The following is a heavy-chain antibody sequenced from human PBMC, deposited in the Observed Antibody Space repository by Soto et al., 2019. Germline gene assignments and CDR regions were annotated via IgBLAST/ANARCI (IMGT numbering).Heavy chain of an antibody. D-gene: IGHD2-2*01. CDR3: ARGRYCSSTSCGGMDA. Sequence: XGSLRLSCAASGFTFSTYDMHWVRQTTGKGLEWVSGIGTGGDPYYPGSVKGRFTISRENAKNSLYLQMNSLRAGDTAVYYCARGRYCSSTSCGGMDAWGQGNTVTVSS. V-gene: IGHV3-13*05. CDR1: GFTFSTYD. J-gene: IGHJ6*02. CDR2: IGTGGDP.